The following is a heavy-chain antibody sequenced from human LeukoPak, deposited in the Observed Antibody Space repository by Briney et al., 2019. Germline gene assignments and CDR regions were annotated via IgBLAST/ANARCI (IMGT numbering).Heavy chain of an antibody. CDR2: ISGSGGST. Sequence: GGSLRLSCAASGFTFSSYAMSWVRQAPGKGLEWVSAISGSGGSTYYADSVKGRFTISRDNSKNTLYLQMNSLRDEDTAVYYCAKVDILTYYYPTGYWGQGTLVTVSS. J-gene: IGHJ4*02. CDR1: GFTFSSYA. V-gene: IGHV3-23*01. D-gene: IGHD3-22*01. CDR3: AKVDILTYYYPTGY.